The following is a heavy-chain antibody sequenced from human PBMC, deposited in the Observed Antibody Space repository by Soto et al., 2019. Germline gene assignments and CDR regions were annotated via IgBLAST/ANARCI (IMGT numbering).Heavy chain of an antibody. V-gene: IGHV4-34*01. D-gene: IGHD3-3*02. J-gene: IGHJ6*02. CDR1: GGSFTGYY. CDR2: INYRGSS. Sequence: ASETLSLTCAVYGGSFTGYYWTWIRQTPGKGLEWIGEINYRGSSYYNPSLESRISMAVDTSKNQFSLKVRSVTAADTAVYFCVRGQPHRTTIFEVVIRSYDYGMDVWGQGTTVTVSS. CDR3: VRGQPHRTTIFEVVIRSYDYGMDV.